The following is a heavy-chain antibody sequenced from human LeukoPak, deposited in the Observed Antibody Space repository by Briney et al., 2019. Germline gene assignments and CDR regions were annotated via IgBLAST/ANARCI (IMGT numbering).Heavy chain of an antibody. Sequence: GGSLRPSCAASGFTFSTYAMSWVRQAPGKGLEWVSTISDSGANTYYADSVRGRFTISRDNSKNTLYLQKNSLRADDTAIYYCAKSMTLQWRGFFDLWGRGTHVTVSS. CDR3: AKSMTLQWRGFFDL. V-gene: IGHV3-23*01. CDR2: ISDSGANT. D-gene: IGHD6-19*01. CDR1: GFTFSTYA. J-gene: IGHJ2*01.